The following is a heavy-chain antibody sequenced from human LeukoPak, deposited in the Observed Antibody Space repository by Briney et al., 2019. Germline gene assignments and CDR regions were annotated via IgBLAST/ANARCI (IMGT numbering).Heavy chain of an antibody. CDR3: AAYSSCDY. D-gene: IGHD6-6*01. V-gene: IGHV3-53*01. CDR2: IYSGAST. J-gene: IGHJ4*02. Sequence: GGSLRLSCAASGFTVSNNYMTWVRQAPGKGLEWVSLIYSGASTYYADSVKGRFTISRDNSKNTLYLQMNSLRAEDTAVYYCAAYSSCDYWGQGTLVTVSS. CDR1: GFTVSNNY.